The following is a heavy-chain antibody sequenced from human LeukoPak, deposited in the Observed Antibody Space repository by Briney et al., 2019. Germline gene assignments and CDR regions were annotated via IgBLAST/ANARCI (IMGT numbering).Heavy chain of an antibody. J-gene: IGHJ4*02. CDR3: ARELLWFGELSRPMGY. D-gene: IGHD3-10*01. V-gene: IGHV3-33*01. Sequence: SLRLSCAASGFTFSSYGMHWVRQAPGKGLEWVAVIWYDGSNKYYADSVKGRFTISRDNSKDTLYLQMNSLRAEDTAVYYCARELLWFGELSRPMGYWGPGTLVTVSS. CDR2: IWYDGSNK. CDR1: GFTFSSYG.